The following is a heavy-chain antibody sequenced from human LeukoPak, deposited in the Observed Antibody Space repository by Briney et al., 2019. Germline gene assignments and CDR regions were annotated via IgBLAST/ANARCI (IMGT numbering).Heavy chain of an antibody. CDR3: ATNGDCSGGSCYLFDY. V-gene: IGHV1-69*13. Sequence: ASVKVSCKASGYTFTSYGISWVRQAPGQGLEWMGGIIPIFGTANYAQKFQGRVTITADESTSTAYMELSSLRSEDTAVYYCATNGDCSGGSCYLFDYWGQGTLVTVSS. CDR2: IIPIFGTA. J-gene: IGHJ4*02. CDR1: GYTFTSYG. D-gene: IGHD2-15*01.